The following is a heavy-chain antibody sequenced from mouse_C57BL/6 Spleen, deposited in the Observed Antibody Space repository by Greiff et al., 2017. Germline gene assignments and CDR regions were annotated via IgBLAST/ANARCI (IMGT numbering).Heavy chain of an antibody. Sequence: LQESGPGLVKPSQSLSLTCSVTGYSITSGYYWNWIRQFPGNKLEWMGYISYDGSNNYNPSLKNRISITRDTSKNQFFLKLNSVTTEDTATYYCARVLWYFDVWGTGTTVTVSS. V-gene: IGHV3-6*01. CDR2: ISYDGSN. CDR1: GYSITSGYY. J-gene: IGHJ1*03. CDR3: ARVLWYFDV.